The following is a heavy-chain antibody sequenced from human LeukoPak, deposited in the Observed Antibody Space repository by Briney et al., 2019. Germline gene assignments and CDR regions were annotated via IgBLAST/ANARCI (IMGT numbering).Heavy chain of an antibody. CDR2: IYYSGST. CDR3: ARVGSSINGEIDY. D-gene: IGHD2-2*01. CDR1: GFSLSTSGVG. Sequence: SGPTLVKPTQTLTLTCTFSGFSLSTSGVGVGWIRQPPGKGLEWIGYIYYSGSTNYNPSLKSRVTISVDTSKNQFSLKLSSVTAADTAVYYCARVGSSINGEIDYWAREPWSPSPQ. J-gene: IGHJ4*02. V-gene: IGHV4-61*08.